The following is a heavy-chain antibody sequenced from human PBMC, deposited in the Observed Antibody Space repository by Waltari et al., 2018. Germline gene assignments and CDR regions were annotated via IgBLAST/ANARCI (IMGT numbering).Heavy chain of an antibody. CDR3: GGGGGYSSGWSH. CDR1: GGSINSYY. D-gene: IGHD6-19*01. CDR2: INYSGSP. J-gene: IGHJ4*02. V-gene: IGHV4-59*01. Sequence: QVQLQESGPGLVKPSETLSLTCTVSGGSINSYYWSWIRQPPGTGLGWFGTINYSGSPNSNPPLKGRVPLPLASSKTRSSRNRTPVTAADRAVYDGGGGGGYSSGWSHWGQGTLVTVSS.